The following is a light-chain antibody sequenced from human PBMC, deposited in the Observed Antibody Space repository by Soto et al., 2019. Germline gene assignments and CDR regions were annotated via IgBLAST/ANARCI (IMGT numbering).Light chain of an antibody. J-gene: IGKJ1*01. CDR3: QQYDTSPRT. Sequence: EIVLTQSPGTLSLSPGERATLSCRASQSVSSNYLAWYQQKRGEAPRLLIYGASSRDTGIPTRFSGSGSGTEFTLTISSLEPEDFAVYYCQQYDTSPRTFGQGTKVEI. V-gene: IGKV3-20*01. CDR1: QSVSSNY. CDR2: GAS.